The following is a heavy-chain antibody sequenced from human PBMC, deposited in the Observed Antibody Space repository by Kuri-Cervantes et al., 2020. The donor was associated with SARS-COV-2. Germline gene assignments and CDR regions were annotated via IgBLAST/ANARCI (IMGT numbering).Heavy chain of an antibody. CDR3: AREQQMVYAAWVAIDY. CDR2: INPNSGGT. D-gene: IGHD2-8*01. V-gene: IGHV1-2*02. Sequence: ASVKVSCKASGYTFTGYYMHWVRQAPGQGLERMGWINPNSGGTNYAQKFQGRVTMTRDTSNSTAYMELSRLRSDDTAVYYCAREQQMVYAAWVAIDYWGQGTLVTVSS. CDR1: GYTFTGYY. J-gene: IGHJ4*02.